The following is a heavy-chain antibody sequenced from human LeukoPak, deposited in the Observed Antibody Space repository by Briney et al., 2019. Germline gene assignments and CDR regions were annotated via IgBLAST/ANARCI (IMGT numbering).Heavy chain of an antibody. V-gene: IGHV4-34*01. J-gene: IGHJ4*02. CDR1: GGSLSNYY. Sequence: SETLSLTCTVYGGSLSNYYWSWIRQPPGKGLEWIGEIKPGGITNYNPSLKSRVTISLDTSKNQLSLKLISATAADTAVYYCVRGFSGVVGDYWGQGALVTVSS. CDR3: VRGFSGVVGDY. D-gene: IGHD3-10*01. CDR2: IKPGGIT.